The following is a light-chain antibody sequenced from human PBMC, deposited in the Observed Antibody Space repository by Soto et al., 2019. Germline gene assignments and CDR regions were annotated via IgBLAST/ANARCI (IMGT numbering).Light chain of an antibody. CDR3: QKHNAAPLT. CDR1: QDITSY. Sequence: IRMTQSPSSLSASTGDRVTITCRASQDITSYLAWYQQKPGKAPKLLIYAASTLQSGVPSRFSGSGSGTDFTLTISNLQPEDVATYYCQKHNAAPLTFGGGTKVDIK. J-gene: IGKJ4*01. V-gene: IGKV1-27*01. CDR2: AAS.